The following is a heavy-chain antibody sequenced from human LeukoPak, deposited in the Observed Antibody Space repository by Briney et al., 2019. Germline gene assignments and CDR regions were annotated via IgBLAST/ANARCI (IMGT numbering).Heavy chain of an antibody. D-gene: IGHD3-10*01. CDR1: GFTFSSYS. CDR3: ARVESLSQYYYYYYMDV. Sequence: GGSLRLSCAASGFTFSSYSMNWVRQAPGKGLEWVSSISSSSSYIYYADSVKGRFTISRDNAKNSLYLQMNSLRAEDTAVYYCARVESLSQYYYYYYMDVWGKGTTVTISS. J-gene: IGHJ6*03. V-gene: IGHV3-21*01. CDR2: ISSSSSYI.